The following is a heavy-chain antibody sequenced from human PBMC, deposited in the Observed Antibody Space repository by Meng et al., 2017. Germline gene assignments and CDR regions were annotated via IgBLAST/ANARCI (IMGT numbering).Heavy chain of an antibody. CDR2: IIPIFGTA. CDR3: ARRLSSSWGPYFDY. Sequence: QGQRVQLWAGWKKPGSSVKVACKAFGGTFSSYAISWVRQAPGQGLELMGGIIPIFGTANYAQKFQGRVTITADESTSTAYMELSSVRSEDTAVYYCARRLSSSWGPYFDYWGQGTLVTVSS. V-gene: IGHV1-69*01. D-gene: IGHD6-13*01. CDR1: GGTFSSYA. J-gene: IGHJ4*02.